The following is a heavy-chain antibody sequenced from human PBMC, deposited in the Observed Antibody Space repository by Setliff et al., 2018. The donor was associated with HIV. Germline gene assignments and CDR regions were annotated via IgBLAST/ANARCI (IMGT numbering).Heavy chain of an antibody. J-gene: IGHJ4*02. Sequence: LGESLKISCKAGGYRFTSYWIGWVRQMPGKGLEWMAIIYPGDSDTKYSPSFQGQVIISADKSINTAYLQWSSLQASDTAMYYCARYGSNSAFDFWGQGTLVTVSS. CDR1: GYRFTSYW. CDR3: ARYGSNSAFDF. V-gene: IGHV5-51*01. CDR2: IYPGDSDT. D-gene: IGHD4-17*01.